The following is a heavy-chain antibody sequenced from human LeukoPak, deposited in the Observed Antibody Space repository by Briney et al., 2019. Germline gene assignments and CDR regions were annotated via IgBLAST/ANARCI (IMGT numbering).Heavy chain of an antibody. V-gene: IGHV4-61*02. Sequence: SETLSLTCTVSGGSISSGSYYWSWIRQPAGKGLEWIGRIYTSGSTNYNPSLKSRVTISVDTSKNQFSLKLSSVTAADTAVYYCARDRLVRGVILDPWGQGTLVTVSS. CDR1: GGSISSGSYY. J-gene: IGHJ5*02. D-gene: IGHD3-10*01. CDR2: IYTSGST. CDR3: ARDRLVRGVILDP.